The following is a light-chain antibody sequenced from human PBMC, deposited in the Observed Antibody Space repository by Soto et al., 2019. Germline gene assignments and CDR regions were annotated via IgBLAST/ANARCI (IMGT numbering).Light chain of an antibody. Sequence: QSALTQPVSVSGSPGQSITVSCTGTSSDVGGYNYVSWCQQHPGRAPKLIIYDVNYRPAGVSNRFSGSKSGNTASLTISGIRTEDEADYYCSSYSSSNTVLFGGGTKVTVL. CDR1: SSDVGGYNY. J-gene: IGLJ2*01. CDR3: SSYSSSNTVL. V-gene: IGLV2-14*03. CDR2: DVN.